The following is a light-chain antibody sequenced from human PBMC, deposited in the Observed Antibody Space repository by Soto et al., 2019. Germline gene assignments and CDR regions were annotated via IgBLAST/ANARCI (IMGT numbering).Light chain of an antibody. Sequence: QSVLTQPTSVSEAPRQRVTISCSGSSSNIGNNAVNWYQQLPGKAPKLLIYYDDLLPSGVSDRFSGSKSGTSASLAISGLQSEDEADYYCAAWDDSLNGHVFGTGTKLTVL. V-gene: IGLV1-36*01. J-gene: IGLJ1*01. CDR1: SSNIGNNA. CDR2: YDD. CDR3: AAWDDSLNGHV.